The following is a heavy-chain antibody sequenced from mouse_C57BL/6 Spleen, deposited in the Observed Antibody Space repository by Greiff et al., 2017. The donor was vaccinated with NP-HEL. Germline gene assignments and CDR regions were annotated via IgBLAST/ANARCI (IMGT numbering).Heavy chain of an antibody. J-gene: IGHJ3*01. CDR1: GYTFTDYN. CDR3: ARTTYYYGSSYSAWLAY. V-gene: IGHV1-18*01. CDR2: INPNNGGT. Sequence: EVQLQQSGPELVKPGASVKIPCKASGYTFTDYNMDWVKQSHGKSLEWIGDINPNNGGTIYNQKFKGKATLTVDKSSSTAYKELRSLTSEETAVYDCARTTYYYGSSYSAWLAYWGQGTLVAVSA. D-gene: IGHD1-1*01.